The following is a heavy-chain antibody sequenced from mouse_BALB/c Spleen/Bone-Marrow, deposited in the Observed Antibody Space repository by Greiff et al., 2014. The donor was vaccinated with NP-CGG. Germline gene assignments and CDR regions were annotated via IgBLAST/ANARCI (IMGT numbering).Heavy chain of an antibody. V-gene: IGHV14-3*02. CDR3: VSYKYDWYFDV. J-gene: IGHJ1*01. CDR2: IDPANGNT. Sequence: EVQLQQSGAELVKPGASVKLSCTASGFNIKDTYMHWVKQRPEQGLEWIGRIDPANGNTKYDPKFQGKATITADTSSNTAYLQLSSLTSEDTAVYYCVSYKYDWYFDVWGAGTTVTVSS. D-gene: IGHD2-14*01. CDR1: GFNIKDTY.